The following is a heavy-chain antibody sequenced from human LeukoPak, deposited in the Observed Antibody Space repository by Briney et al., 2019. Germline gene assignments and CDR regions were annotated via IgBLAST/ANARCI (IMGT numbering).Heavy chain of an antibody. D-gene: IGHD3-22*01. CDR3: ATYSSLNTREFQY. V-gene: IGHV3-7*01. CDR2: IRQDGGET. CDR1: GFTFGSYA. J-gene: IGHJ1*01. Sequence: GGSLRLSCAASGFTFGSYAMSWVRQAPGKGLEWVANIRQDGGETYYGDSVKGRFIIYRDNAKNSLFLQMNRLRAEDTAVYYCATYSSLNTREFQYWGQGTLVTVSP.